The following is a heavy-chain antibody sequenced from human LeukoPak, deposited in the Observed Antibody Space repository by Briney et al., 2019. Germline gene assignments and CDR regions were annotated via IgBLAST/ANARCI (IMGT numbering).Heavy chain of an antibody. D-gene: IGHD2-2*01. J-gene: IGHJ6*02. CDR1: GGSFSGCY. Sequence: SETLSLTCAVYGGSFSGCYWSWIRQPPGKGLEWIGEINHSGSTNYNPSLKSRVTISVDTSKNQFSLKLSSVTAADTAVYYCARGLWSTSSFYYYYYGMDVWGQGTTVTVSS. V-gene: IGHV4-34*01. CDR2: INHSGST. CDR3: ARGLWSTSSFYYYYYGMDV.